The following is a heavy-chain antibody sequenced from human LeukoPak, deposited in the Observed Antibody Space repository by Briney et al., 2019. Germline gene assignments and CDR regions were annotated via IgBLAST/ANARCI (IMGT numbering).Heavy chain of an antibody. J-gene: IGHJ6*03. D-gene: IGHD6-13*01. CDR2: IIPIFGTA. Sequence: ASVKVSCKASGGTFSSYAISWVRQAPGQGLEWMGGIIPIFGTANYAQKFQGRATITADKSTSTAYMELSSLRSEDTAVYYCARAKQLYYYYMDVWGKGTTVTVSS. V-gene: IGHV1-69*06. CDR3: ARAKQLYYYYMDV. CDR1: GGTFSSYA.